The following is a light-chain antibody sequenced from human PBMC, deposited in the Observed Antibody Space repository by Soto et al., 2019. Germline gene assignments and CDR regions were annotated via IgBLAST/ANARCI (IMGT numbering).Light chain of an antibody. J-gene: IGLJ1*01. Sequence: QSALTQPASVSGSPGQAITISCTGTSSDVRDYNYVSWYQQHPGKAPQVIIYEVTNRPSGVSDRFSGSKSGNTASLTISGLQATDEADYYCSSYTSTRTYVFGTGTKLTVL. CDR1: SSDVRDYNY. CDR3: SSYTSTRTYV. CDR2: EVT. V-gene: IGLV2-14*01.